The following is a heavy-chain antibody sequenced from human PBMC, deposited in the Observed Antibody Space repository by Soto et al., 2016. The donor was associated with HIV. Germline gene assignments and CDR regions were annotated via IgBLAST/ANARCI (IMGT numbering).Heavy chain of an antibody. CDR2: INHTGTT. Sequence: VQLQQWGAGLLKPSETLSLTCAVYGGSFSGYYWSWIRQPPGKGLEWIGEINHTGTTNYNPSLKNRVTISIDTSKNQFSLKLSSVTAADTAVYYCARKEEIVAADSYNWFDPGARDPGHRLL. CDR1: GGSFSGYY. CDR3: ARKEEIVAADSYNWFDP. V-gene: IGHV4-34*02. D-gene: IGHD1-26*01. J-gene: IGHJ5*02.